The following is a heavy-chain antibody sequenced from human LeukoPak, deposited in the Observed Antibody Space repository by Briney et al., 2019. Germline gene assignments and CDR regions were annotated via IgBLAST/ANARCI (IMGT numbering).Heavy chain of an antibody. J-gene: IGHJ4*02. V-gene: IGHV4-34*01. Sequence: SETLSLTCAVYGGSFSGYYWSWIRQPPGKGLEWIGEINHSGSTNYNPSLKSRVTISVDTSKNQFSLKLSSVTAADTAVYYCASAPCDFWSGYSSPHYFDYWGQGTLVTVSS. CDR3: ASAPCDFWSGYSSPHYFDY. CDR1: GGSFSGYY. CDR2: INHSGST. D-gene: IGHD3-3*01.